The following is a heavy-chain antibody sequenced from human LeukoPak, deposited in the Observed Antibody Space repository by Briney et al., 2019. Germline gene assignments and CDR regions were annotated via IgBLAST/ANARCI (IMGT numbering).Heavy chain of an antibody. V-gene: IGHV3-49*03. CDR2: IRSKVSGGTA. CDR1: GFTFGDYA. D-gene: IGHD4-17*01. J-gene: IGHJ4*02. CDR3: TRDANYGDYSFDY. Sequence: GGSLRLSCAVSGFTFGDYAMSWFRQAPGKGLEWVGFIRSKVSGGTAEYAASVKGRFTISRDDSDRIAYLQMNFLKTEDTALYYCTRDANYGDYSFDYWGPGTMVTVSS.